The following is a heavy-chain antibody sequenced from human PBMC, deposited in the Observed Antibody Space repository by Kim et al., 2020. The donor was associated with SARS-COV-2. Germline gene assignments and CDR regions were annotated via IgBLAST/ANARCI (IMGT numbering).Heavy chain of an antibody. D-gene: IGHD2-8*02. Sequence: SETLSLTCTVSGGSISSSSYYWGWIRQPPGKGLEWIGSIYYSGSTYYNPSLKSRVTISVDTSKNQFSLKLSSVTAADTAVYYCARDPGGQHPKNYYYYG. J-gene: IGHJ6*01. CDR3: ARDPGGQHPKNYYYYG. CDR1: GGSISSSSYY. CDR2: IYYSGST. V-gene: IGHV4-39*02.